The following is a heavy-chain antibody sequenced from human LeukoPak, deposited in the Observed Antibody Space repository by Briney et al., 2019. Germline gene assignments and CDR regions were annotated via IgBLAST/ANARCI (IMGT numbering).Heavy chain of an antibody. CDR3: ARAVYYYDVSGYSFDL. V-gene: IGHV4-39*01. D-gene: IGHD3-22*01. CDR2: IYYTGST. CDR1: GGSISTRDYY. Sequence: SETLSLTCTVSGGSISTRDYYWGWIRQPPGKGLEWIASIYYTGSTYYSPSLRSRATMSVDTSKNQFSLELSAVTAADTAFYYCARAVYYYDVSGYSFDLWGRGTLVAVSS. J-gene: IGHJ2*01.